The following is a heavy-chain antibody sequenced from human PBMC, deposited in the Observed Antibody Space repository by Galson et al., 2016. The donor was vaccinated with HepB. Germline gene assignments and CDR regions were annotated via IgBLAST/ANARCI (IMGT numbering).Heavy chain of an antibody. V-gene: IGHV3-64*04. D-gene: IGHD2-21*02. J-gene: IGHJ4*02. CDR3: AKRRGAGGDFEF. CDR2: INGNGGST. CDR1: GFTFSSYV. Sequence: SLRLSCAASGFTFSSYVMHWVRQAPGKGLEYVSSINGNGGSTNYADSVTGRFTISRDNSQNIMYLQMNSLRAEDTAIFYCAKRRGAGGDFEFWGPGTLVTV.